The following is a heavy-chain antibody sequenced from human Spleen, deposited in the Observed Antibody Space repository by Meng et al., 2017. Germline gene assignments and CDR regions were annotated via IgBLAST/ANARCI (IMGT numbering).Heavy chain of an antibody. V-gene: IGHV5-51*01. CDR3: ARLTSNYGFTYPFDI. D-gene: IGHD3-10*01. CDR2: IYPGDSDT. Sequence: KVSCKGSGYRFSNYWIGWVRQMPGKGLECMGIIYPGDSDTRYSPSFQGQVTISADKSISTAYLQWSSLKASDTAMYYCARLTSNYGFTYPFDIWGQGTMVTVSS. J-gene: IGHJ3*02. CDR1: GYRFSNYW.